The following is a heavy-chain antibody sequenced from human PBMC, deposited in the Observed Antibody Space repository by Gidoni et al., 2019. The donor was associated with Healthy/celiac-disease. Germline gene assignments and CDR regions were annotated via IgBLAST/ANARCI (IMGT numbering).Heavy chain of an antibody. D-gene: IGHD6-19*01. Sequence: EGQLVESVGGLIQHGGSVRLSCAASGFNVSSNYMSWVRQAPGKGLEWVSVIYSGGSTYHADSVKGRFTISRDNSKNTLYLQMNSLRAEDTAVYYCARGGSSGWYIEYFQHWGQGTLVTVSS. CDR1: GFNVSSNY. V-gene: IGHV3-53*01. CDR2: IYSGGST. CDR3: ARGGSSGWYIEYFQH. J-gene: IGHJ1*01.